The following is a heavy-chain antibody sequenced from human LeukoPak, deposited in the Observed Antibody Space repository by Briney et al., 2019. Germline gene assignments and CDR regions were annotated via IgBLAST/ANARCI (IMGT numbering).Heavy chain of an antibody. CDR3: AITNYYDSTTVPFDY. J-gene: IGHJ4*02. Sequence: SQTLSLTCTVSGGSISSGSYYWSWIRQPAGKGLEWIGRIYTSGNSNYNPSLRSRVTMSVDTSKNQFFLKLSSVTAADTAVYYCAITNYYDSTTVPFDYWGQGTLVTVSS. V-gene: IGHV4-61*02. D-gene: IGHD3-22*01. CDR2: IYTSGNS. CDR1: GGSISSGSYY.